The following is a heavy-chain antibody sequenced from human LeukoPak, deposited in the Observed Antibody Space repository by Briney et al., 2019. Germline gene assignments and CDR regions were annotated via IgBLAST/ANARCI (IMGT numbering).Heavy chain of an antibody. D-gene: IGHD3-10*01. CDR3: ARLVGGLLTV. J-gene: IGHJ4*02. Sequence: PSETLSLTCTVSGGSISSYYWSWIRQPPGKGLEWIGYIYYSGSTNYNPSLKSRVTISVDTSKNQFSLKLSSVTAADTAVYYCARLVGGLLTVWGQGTLVTVSS. CDR1: GGSISSYY. CDR2: IYYSGST. V-gene: IGHV4-59*01.